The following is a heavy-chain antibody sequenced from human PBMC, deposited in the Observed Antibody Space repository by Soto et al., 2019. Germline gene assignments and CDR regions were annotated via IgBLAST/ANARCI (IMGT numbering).Heavy chain of an antibody. Sequence: PGGSLRLSCAASGFTFSSYAMSWVRQAPGKGLEWVSAISGSGGSTYYADSVKGRFTISRDNSKNTLYLQINSLRAEDTAVYYFANDRYYDSSGYYSGGNWFDPWGQGTLVTVSS. J-gene: IGHJ5*02. CDR1: GFTFSSYA. D-gene: IGHD3-22*01. CDR3: ANDRYYDSSGYYSGGNWFDP. V-gene: IGHV3-23*01. CDR2: ISGSGGST.